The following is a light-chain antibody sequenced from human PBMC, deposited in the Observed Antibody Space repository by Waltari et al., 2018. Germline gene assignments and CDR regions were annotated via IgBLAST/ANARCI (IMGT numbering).Light chain of an antibody. CDR1: SSDVGTYNY. V-gene: IGLV2-14*03. CDR3: SSYISSSTLEL. CDR2: DVS. J-gene: IGLJ2*01. Sequence: QSALTQPASVSGSPGQSITISCTGTSSDVGTYNYVSWYQQHPGKAPKLMIFDVSIRPSGVSNSFSGSKSGNTASLTISGLQAEDEADYYCSSYISSSTLELFGGGTSLTVL.